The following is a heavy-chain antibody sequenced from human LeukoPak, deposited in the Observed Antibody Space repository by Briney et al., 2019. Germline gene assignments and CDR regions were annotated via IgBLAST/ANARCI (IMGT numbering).Heavy chain of an antibody. Sequence: ASVKVSCKASGYTFTSYGISWVRQAPGQGLEWMGWISAYNGNTNYAQKLQGRVTMTTDTSTSTAHMELRSLRSDDTAVYYCARDGTIFVENWFDPWGQGTLVTVSS. CDR2: ISAYNGNT. J-gene: IGHJ5*02. CDR1: GYTFTSYG. D-gene: IGHD3-3*01. CDR3: ARDGTIFVENWFDP. V-gene: IGHV1-18*01.